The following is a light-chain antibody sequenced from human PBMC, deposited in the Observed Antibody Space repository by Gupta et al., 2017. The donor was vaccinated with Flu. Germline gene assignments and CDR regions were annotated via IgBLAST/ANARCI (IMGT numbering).Light chain of an antibody. CDR3: NADTSSSTYV. J-gene: IGLJ1*01. CDR2: EVS. V-gene: IGLV2-18*02. Sequence: QSALTQPPSVSGSPGQSVTISCTGTSSDVGTYNRVSWYQQPPGTAPNLMIYEVSNRPAGVPGRFSGSKSGNTASLTISGLKGEDEADYYCNADTSSSTYVFGTGTKVTVL. CDR1: SSDVGTYNR.